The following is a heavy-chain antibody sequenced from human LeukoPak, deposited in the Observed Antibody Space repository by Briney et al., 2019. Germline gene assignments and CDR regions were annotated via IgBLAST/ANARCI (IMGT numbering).Heavy chain of an antibody. V-gene: IGHV3-23*01. J-gene: IGHJ4*02. Sequence: GGSLRLSCAASGFTFSSYAMSWIRQAPGKGLEWVSAISGSGGSTYYADSVKGRFTISRDNSKNTLYLQMNSLRAEDTAVYYCAKDRSQGYYDSSGYLNDQWGQGTLVTVSS. CDR2: ISGSGGST. CDR1: GFTFSSYA. CDR3: AKDRSQGYYDSSGYLNDQ. D-gene: IGHD3-22*01.